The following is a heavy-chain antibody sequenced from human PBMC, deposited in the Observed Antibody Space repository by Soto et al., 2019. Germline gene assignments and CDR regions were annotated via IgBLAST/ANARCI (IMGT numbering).Heavy chain of an antibody. D-gene: IGHD2-8*01. CDR1: GGSISGGVHS. CDR2: IFHSGST. CDR3: AGEIMPLTNDWSFDL. V-gene: IGHV4-30-4*01. J-gene: IGHJ2*01. Sequence: QVQLQESGPGLVKPSETLSLTCTVSGGSISGGVHSWSWIRQPPGKGLEWIGHIFHSGSTHYNPSIKRRLTRPVDTSQNQFSLRLSSVTAADTAVYYCAGEIMPLTNDWSFDLWGRGTLVTVSS.